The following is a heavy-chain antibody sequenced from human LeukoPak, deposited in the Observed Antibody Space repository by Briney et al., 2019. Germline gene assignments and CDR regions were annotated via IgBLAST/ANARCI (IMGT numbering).Heavy chain of an antibody. D-gene: IGHD3-3*01. CDR1: GYSFTSYW. J-gene: IGHJ6*03. Sequence: GESLKISCKGSGYSFTSYWIGWVRQMPGKGLEWMGIIYPGDSDTRYSPSFQGQVTISADKSISTAYLQWSSLKASDTAMYYCARHAQDWSGYSYYYYMDVWGKGTTVTVSS. V-gene: IGHV5-51*01. CDR2: IYPGDSDT. CDR3: ARHAQDWSGYSYYYYMDV.